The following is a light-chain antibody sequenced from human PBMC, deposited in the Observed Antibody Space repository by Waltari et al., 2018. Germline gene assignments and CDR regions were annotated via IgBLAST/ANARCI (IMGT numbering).Light chain of an antibody. V-gene: IGKV3-20*01. J-gene: IGKJ1*01. Sequence: EIVLTQSPGTLSLSPGERATLSCRASQSVSNNYLAWFQHKPGQAPRLLIYGASSRATGIPDRFSGSGSGTDFTLTITRLEPEDFAVYYCLQYGSSWMCGQGTKVEIK. CDR2: GAS. CDR3: LQYGSSWM. CDR1: QSVSNNY.